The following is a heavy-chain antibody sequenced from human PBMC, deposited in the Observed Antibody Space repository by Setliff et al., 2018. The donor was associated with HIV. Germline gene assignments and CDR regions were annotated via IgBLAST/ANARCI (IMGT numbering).Heavy chain of an antibody. CDR3: ARQWRDQYNSGVSTEYFQH. Sequence: LSLTCAVSAYSIRSGYYWGWIRQPPGKGLEWIGSIYHSGSTYYNPSLMSRVTISVDTSKNQFSLKLRSVTAADTAVYYCARQWRDQYNSGVSTEYFQHWGRGALVTVSS. J-gene: IGHJ1*01. CDR2: IYHSGST. D-gene: IGHD3-22*01. V-gene: IGHV4-38-2*01. CDR1: AYSIRSGYY.